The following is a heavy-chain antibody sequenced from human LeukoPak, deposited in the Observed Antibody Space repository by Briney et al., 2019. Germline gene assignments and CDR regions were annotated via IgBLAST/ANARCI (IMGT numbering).Heavy chain of an antibody. D-gene: IGHD6-6*01. J-gene: IGHJ4*02. CDR1: GFTFDDYG. CDR2: INWNGGSI. CDR3: ARDKGSQYSSSLDY. Sequence: RPGGSLRLSCAASGFTFDDYGMNWVRHAPGKGLEWVFGINWNGGSIGYADSVKGRFTISRDNAKNSLYLQMSSLRAEDTAFYYCARDKGSQYSSSLDYWGQGTLVTVSS. V-gene: IGHV3-20*04.